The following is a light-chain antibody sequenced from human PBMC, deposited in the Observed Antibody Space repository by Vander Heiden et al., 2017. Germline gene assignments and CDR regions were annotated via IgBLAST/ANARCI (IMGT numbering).Light chain of an antibody. V-gene: IGKV1-39*01. CDR3: QQSDSTPNT. Sequence: DIQMTQSPPSLSASVGDRVTITCRASQSISSYLNWYQQKPGKAPKLLIYAASSLQSGVPSRFSGSGSGTEFTLTISSLQPEDFATYYCQQSDSTPNTFGQGTKLEIK. CDR1: QSISSY. CDR2: AAS. J-gene: IGKJ2*01.